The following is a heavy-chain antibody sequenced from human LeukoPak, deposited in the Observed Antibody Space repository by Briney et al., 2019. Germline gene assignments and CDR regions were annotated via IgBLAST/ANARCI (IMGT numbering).Heavy chain of an antibody. J-gene: IGHJ4*02. CDR3: ARDHPYYDSSGASKFDY. CDR1: GFTFSTYS. Sequence: GGSLRLSCAASGFTFSTYSVNWVRQAPGKGLEWVSYISPTSSTIYYADSVKGRFTISRDNANNSLYLQMNSLRAEDTAVYYCARDHPYYDSSGASKFDYWGQGTLVTVSS. CDR2: ISPTSSTI. V-gene: IGHV3-48*01. D-gene: IGHD3-22*01.